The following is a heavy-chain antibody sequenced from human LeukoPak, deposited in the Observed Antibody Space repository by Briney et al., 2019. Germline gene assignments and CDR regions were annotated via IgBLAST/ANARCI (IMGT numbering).Heavy chain of an antibody. Sequence: GGSLRLSCAASGFTSSSYGMSWVRQAPGKGLEWVSAISGSGGSTYYADSVKGRFTISRDNSKNTLYLQMNSLRAEDTAVYYCAKRSGDSSSWVIDYWGQGTLVTVSS. CDR2: ISGSGGST. J-gene: IGHJ4*02. CDR1: GFTSSSYG. D-gene: IGHD6-13*01. V-gene: IGHV3-23*01. CDR3: AKRSGDSSSWVIDY.